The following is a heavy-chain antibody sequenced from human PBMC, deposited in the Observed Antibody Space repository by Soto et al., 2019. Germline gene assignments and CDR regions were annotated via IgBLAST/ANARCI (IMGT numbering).Heavy chain of an antibody. V-gene: IGHV3-23*01. CDR1: GFTFSSYS. D-gene: IGHD3-10*01. CDR3: AKKVNSGPGSQYFDY. J-gene: IGHJ4*02. Sequence: GGSLRLSCAASGFTFSSYSMSWVRQAPGKGLEWVSGFRSSGDGGTTYYADSVKGRFTISRDNSKNALFLQMNSLRAEDTAIYYCAKKVNSGPGSQYFDYWGQGTLVTVSS. CDR2: FRSSGDGGTT.